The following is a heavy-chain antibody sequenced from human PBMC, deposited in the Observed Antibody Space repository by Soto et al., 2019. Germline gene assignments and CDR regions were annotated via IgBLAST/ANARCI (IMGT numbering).Heavy chain of an antibody. D-gene: IGHD4-17*01. Sequence: EVQLLESGGGLVQPVGSLRLSCAASGFTFSSYAMTWVRQAPGKGLEWVSAISSSGGSTYYADSVKGRFTISRDNSKNTLYVQMNSLRADDTAVYYCAKAYGDYLSDFDYWGQGTLVTVSS. V-gene: IGHV3-23*01. CDR3: AKAYGDYLSDFDY. J-gene: IGHJ4*02. CDR1: GFTFSSYA. CDR2: ISSSGGST.